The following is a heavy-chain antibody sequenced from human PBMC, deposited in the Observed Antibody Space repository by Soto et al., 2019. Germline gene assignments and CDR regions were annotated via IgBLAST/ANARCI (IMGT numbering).Heavy chain of an antibody. J-gene: IGHJ5*02. D-gene: IGHD3-10*01. CDR2: ISAYNGNT. CDR1: GYTFTSYG. Sequence: ASVKVSCKASGYTFTSYGISWVRQAPGQGLEWMGWISAYNGNTNYAQKLQGRVTMTTDTSTSTAYMELRSLRSDDTAVYYCARSFTYYGSGSGDGWFDPWGQGTLVTVSS. CDR3: ARSFTYYGSGSGDGWFDP. V-gene: IGHV1-18*01.